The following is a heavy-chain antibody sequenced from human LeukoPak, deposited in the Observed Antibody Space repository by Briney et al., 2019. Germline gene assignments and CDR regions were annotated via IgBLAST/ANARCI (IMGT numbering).Heavy chain of an antibody. CDR1: GFSFSSYS. V-gene: IGHV3-21*01. D-gene: IGHD6-19*01. J-gene: IGHJ4*02. Sequence: GGSLRLSCAASGFSFSSYSMSWVRQAPGKGLEWVSSITTSSTYISYAYSVRRRFTISRDNAKNPLYLQMNSLRAEDTAVYYCARGKYSSGWFDYWGQGTLVTVSS. CDR2: ITTSSTYI. CDR3: ARGKYSSGWFDY.